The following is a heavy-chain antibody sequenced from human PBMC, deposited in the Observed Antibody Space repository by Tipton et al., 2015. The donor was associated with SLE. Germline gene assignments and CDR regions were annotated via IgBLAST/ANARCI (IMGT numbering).Heavy chain of an antibody. Sequence: TLSLTCSVSGGSVSGHYWSWIRQPPGKRLEWIGYIYNIGSTSSNPSLKSRLTLSIDPSKNQFSLKLSSVTAADTAVYYCSSGTTTQLDDYFYYHIDVWGKAPTITVSS. CDR3: SSGTTTQLDDYFYYHIDV. J-gene: IGHJ6*03. CDR2: IYNIGST. CDR1: GGSVSGHY. D-gene: IGHD4-11*01. V-gene: IGHV4-59*02.